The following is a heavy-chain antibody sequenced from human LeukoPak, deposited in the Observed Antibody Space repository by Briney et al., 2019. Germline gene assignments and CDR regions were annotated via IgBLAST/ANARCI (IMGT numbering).Heavy chain of an antibody. V-gene: IGHV4-34*01. CDR2: INHSGST. CDR1: GGSFSGYY. J-gene: IGHJ4*02. D-gene: IGHD3-22*01. Sequence: SETLPLTCAVYGGSFSGYYWSWIRQPPGKGLEWIGEINHSGSTNYNPSLKSRVTISVDTSKNQFSLKLSSVTAADTAVHYCARGARFFRYYYDSSGYYHHYYFDYWGQGTLVTVSS. CDR3: ARGARFFRYYYDSSGYYHHYYFDY.